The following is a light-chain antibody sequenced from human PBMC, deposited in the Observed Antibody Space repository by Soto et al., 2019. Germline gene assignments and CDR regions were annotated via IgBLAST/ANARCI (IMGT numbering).Light chain of an antibody. Sequence: QSALTQPASVSGSPGQSIAISCTGTRSDVGAYNYVSWYQQHPGKAPKLMISAVTNRPSGVSDRFSGSKSGNTASLTISGLHAEDEADYYFCSFTSRFTVVFATWTKAAVL. CDR1: RSDVGAYNY. CDR3: CSFTSRFTVV. CDR2: AVT. V-gene: IGLV2-14*01. J-gene: IGLJ1*01.